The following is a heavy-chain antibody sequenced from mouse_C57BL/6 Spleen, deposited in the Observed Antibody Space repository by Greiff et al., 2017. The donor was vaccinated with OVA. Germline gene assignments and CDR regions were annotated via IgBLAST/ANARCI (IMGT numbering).Heavy chain of an antibody. Sequence: EVQLQQSGPVLVKPGASVKMSCKASGYTFTDYYMNWVKQSHGKSLEWIGVINPYTGGTSYNQKFKGKATLTVDKSSSTAYMELNSLTSEDSAVYYCARGDGNYGDYWGQGTTLTVSS. D-gene: IGHD2-1*01. J-gene: IGHJ2*01. CDR1: GYTFTDYY. CDR3: ARGDGNYGDY. V-gene: IGHV1-19*01. CDR2: INPYTGGT.